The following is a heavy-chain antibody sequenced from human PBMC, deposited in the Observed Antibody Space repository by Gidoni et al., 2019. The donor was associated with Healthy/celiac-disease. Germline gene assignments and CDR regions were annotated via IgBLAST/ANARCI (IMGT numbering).Heavy chain of an antibody. D-gene: IGHD3-16*02. CDR3: AREYYDYVWGSYPGMDV. Sequence: EVQLVESGGGLVQPGGSLRLSCAASGFTFSSYSMNWVRQAPGKGLEWVSYISSSSSTIYYADSVKGRFTISRDNAKNSLYLQMNSLRDEDTAVYYCAREYYDYVWGSYPGMDVWGQGTTVTVSS. CDR1: GFTFSSYS. J-gene: IGHJ6*02. CDR2: ISSSSSTI. V-gene: IGHV3-48*02.